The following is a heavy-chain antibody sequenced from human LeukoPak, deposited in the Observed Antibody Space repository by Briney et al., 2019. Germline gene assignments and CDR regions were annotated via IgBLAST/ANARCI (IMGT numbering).Heavy chain of an antibody. CDR2: IIPILGIA. CDR1: GGTFSSYT. D-gene: IGHD2-2*01. CDR3: ARAYCSSTSCYYYYYYYMDV. V-gene: IGHV1-69*02. Sequence: GASVKVSCKASGGTFSSYTISWVRQAPGQGLEWMGRIIPILGIANYAQKFQGRVTLTADKCTSTAYMELSSLTSEDTAVYYCARAYCSSTSCYYYYYYYMDVWGKGTTVTVSS. J-gene: IGHJ6*03.